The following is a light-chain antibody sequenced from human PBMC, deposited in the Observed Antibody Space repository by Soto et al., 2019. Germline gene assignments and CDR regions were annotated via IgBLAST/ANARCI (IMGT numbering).Light chain of an antibody. V-gene: IGLV2-14*01. CDR1: SSDVGGYNY. CDR3: SSYTSSNTWV. CDR2: EVS. Sequence: QSALTQPASVSGSPGQSITISCTGTSSDVGGYNYVSWYQQHPGKVPRLMIYEVSNRPSGLSNRFSGSKSDNTASQTISGLQAEDEADYYCSSYTSSNTWVFGGGTKLTVL. J-gene: IGLJ3*02.